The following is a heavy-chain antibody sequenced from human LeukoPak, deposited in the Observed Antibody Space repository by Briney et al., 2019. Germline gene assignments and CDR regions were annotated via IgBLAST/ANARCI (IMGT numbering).Heavy chain of an antibody. CDR2: MNPNSGNT. J-gene: IGHJ4*02. Sequence: ASVKVSCKASGYTFTSYDINWVRQATGQGLEWMAWMNPNSGNTGYAQKFQGRVTMTRNTSISTAYMELSSLRPEDTAVYYCARGLGSSRTMTTDYWGQGTLVTVSS. CDR1: GYTFTSYD. CDR3: ARGLGSSRTMTTDY. V-gene: IGHV1-8*02. D-gene: IGHD6-13*01.